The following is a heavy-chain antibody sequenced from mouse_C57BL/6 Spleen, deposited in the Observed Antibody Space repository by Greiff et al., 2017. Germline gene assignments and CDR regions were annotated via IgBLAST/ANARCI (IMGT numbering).Heavy chain of an antibody. Sequence: VKLQQPGAELVRPGSSVKLSCKASGYTFTSYWMDWVKQRPGQGLEWIGNIYPSDSETHYNQKFKDKATLTVDKSSSTAYMQLSSLTSADSAVYYCARNDYDGFAYWGQGTLVTVSA. CDR1: GYTFTSYW. V-gene: IGHV1-61*01. D-gene: IGHD2-4*01. J-gene: IGHJ3*01. CDR2: IYPSDSET. CDR3: ARNDYDGFAY.